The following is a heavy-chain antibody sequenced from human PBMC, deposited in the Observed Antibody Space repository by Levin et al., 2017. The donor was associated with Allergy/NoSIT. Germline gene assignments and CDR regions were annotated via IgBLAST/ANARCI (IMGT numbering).Heavy chain of an antibody. CDR3: ARFVRRVEMATALGTGFDY. J-gene: IGHJ4*02. Sequence: SETLSLTCTVSGDSISSNNYYWGWIRQPPGKGLEWIGNIYYGGNTYYNPSLKSRVTISVDTSKNQFSLNLNSVTAADTAVYYCARFVRRVEMATALGTGFDYWGQGTLVAVSS. CDR1: GDSISSNNYY. CDR2: IYYGGNT. V-gene: IGHV4-39*07. D-gene: IGHD5-24*01.